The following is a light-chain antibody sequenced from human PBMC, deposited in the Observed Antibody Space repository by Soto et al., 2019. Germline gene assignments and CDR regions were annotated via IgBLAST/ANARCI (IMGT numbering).Light chain of an antibody. CDR2: DDD. V-gene: IGLV1-51*01. J-gene: IGLJ1*01. Sequence: QSVMTQPPSVSAAPGQRVTISCSGSSSNIGGNSVSWYQQLPGTAPKLLIYDDDKRPSGIPDRFSGSKSGTSATLGITGFQTGDEADYYCGSWGSSLGAYVFGTGTKLTVL. CDR3: GSWGSSLGAYV. CDR1: SSNIGGNS.